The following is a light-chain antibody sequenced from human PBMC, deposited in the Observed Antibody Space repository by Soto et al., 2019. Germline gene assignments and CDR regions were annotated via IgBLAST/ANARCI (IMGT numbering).Light chain of an antibody. J-gene: IGLJ1*01. CDR1: SSDVGGYDY. CDR2: DVN. CDR3: CSYAGSYTYV. V-gene: IGLV2-11*01. Sequence: QSVLTQPRSVSGSPGQSVTISCTGTSSDVGGYDYLSWYQQHPGKAPKLMIYDVNKRPSGVPDRFSGSKSGHTASLTISGLQAEDEADYYCCSYAGSYTYVFGTGTKLTVL.